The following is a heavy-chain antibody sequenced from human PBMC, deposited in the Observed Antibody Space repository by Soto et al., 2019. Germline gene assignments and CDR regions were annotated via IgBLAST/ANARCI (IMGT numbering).Heavy chain of an antibody. Sequence: EVQLLESGVDLIQPGGSLRLSCAASGFTFSSYAMSWVRQAPGKGLGWVSAISSSGVSTFYAVSVKGRFTISRDNSRNTLYLQMNSLRAEDTAIYYCAKYQPMTQPRPYFDYWGQGTLVTVSS. D-gene: IGHD3-22*01. J-gene: IGHJ4*02. CDR1: GFTFSSYA. V-gene: IGHV3-23*01. CDR3: AKYQPMTQPRPYFDY. CDR2: ISSSGVST.